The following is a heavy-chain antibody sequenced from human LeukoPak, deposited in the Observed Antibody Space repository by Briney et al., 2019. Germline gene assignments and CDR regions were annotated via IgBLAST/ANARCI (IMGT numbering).Heavy chain of an antibody. CDR2: IYYSGST. Sequence: SETLSLTCTVSGGSISSYYWSWIRQPPGKGLEWIGYIYYSGSTHYNPSLKSRVTISVDTSKNQFSLKLSSVTAADTAVYYCAREIAAAGTTDFDYWGQGTLVTVSS. CDR3: AREIAAAGTTDFDY. J-gene: IGHJ4*02. D-gene: IGHD6-13*01. V-gene: IGHV4-59*12. CDR1: GGSISSYY.